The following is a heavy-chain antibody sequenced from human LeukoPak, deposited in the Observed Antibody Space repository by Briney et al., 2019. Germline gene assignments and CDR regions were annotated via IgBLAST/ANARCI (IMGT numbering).Heavy chain of an antibody. CDR3: ARRAEAAAGTGGWFDH. CDR1: GYIFTSYW. Sequence: GESLKISCQGSGYIFTSYWIGWVRQVPGKGLEWMGIIYPGDSDTRYSPSFQGQVTISADKSISTAYLQWSSLKASDTAMYYCARRAEAAAGTGGWFDHWGQGTLVTVSS. V-gene: IGHV5-51*01. D-gene: IGHD6-13*01. J-gene: IGHJ5*02. CDR2: IYPGDSDT.